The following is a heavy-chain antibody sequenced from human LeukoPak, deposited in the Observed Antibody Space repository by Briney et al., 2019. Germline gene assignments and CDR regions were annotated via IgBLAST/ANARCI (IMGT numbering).Heavy chain of an antibody. CDR3: ARDDYNRH. Sequence: GGSLRLSCAASGFTFSDSYMSWIRQAPGKGLVWVSRIRSDGSSTTYADSVKGRFTISRDNTKNTLYLQMNSLRADDTAVYYCARDDYNRHWGQGTLVTVSS. J-gene: IGHJ4*02. D-gene: IGHD4-11*01. V-gene: IGHV3-74*01. CDR1: GFTFSDSY. CDR2: IRSDGSST.